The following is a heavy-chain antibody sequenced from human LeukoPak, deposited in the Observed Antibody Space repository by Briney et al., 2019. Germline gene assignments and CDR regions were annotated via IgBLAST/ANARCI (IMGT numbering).Heavy chain of an antibody. CDR2: INWNGGST. Sequence: GGSLRLSCAASGFTFDDYGMSWVRQAPGKRLEWVSGINWNGGSTGYADSVKGRFTISRDNAKNSLYLQMNSLRAEDTALYYCARESSGIAAAGRFDPWGQGTLVTVSS. D-gene: IGHD6-13*01. V-gene: IGHV3-20*04. CDR3: ARESSGIAAAGRFDP. CDR1: GFTFDDYG. J-gene: IGHJ5*02.